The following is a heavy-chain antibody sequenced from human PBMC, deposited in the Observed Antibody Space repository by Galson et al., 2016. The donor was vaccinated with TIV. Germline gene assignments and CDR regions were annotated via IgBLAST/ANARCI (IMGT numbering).Heavy chain of an antibody. CDR3: ARGPAENY. Sequence: SVKVSCKASGDTFSNYAISWVRQAPGQGLEWMGRIISTLNIANYAQEFQGRVTITADESTSTVYMELNSLRSDDTAVYYCARGPAENYWGQGSLVTVSS. CDR2: IISTLNIA. J-gene: IGHJ4*02. V-gene: IGHV1-69*04. CDR1: GDTFSNYA.